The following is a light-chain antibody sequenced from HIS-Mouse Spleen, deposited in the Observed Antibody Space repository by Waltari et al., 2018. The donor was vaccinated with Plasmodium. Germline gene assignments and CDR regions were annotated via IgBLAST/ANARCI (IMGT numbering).Light chain of an antibody. V-gene: IGKV1-5*03. Sequence: DIQMTQSPSTLSASVGDRVTITCRASQSSSSRLAWYQQKPGKAPKLLIYKASSLESGVPSRFSGSGSGTEFTLTISSRQPDDFATYYCQQYNSYSWTFGQGTKVEIK. CDR2: KAS. CDR3: QQYNSYSWT. CDR1: QSSSSR. J-gene: IGKJ1*01.